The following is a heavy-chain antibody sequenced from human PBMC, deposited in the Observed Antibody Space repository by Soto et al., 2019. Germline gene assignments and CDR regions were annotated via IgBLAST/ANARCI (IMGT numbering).Heavy chain of an antibody. J-gene: IGHJ4*01. CDR1: GFSLSTNGVG. CDR2: IYWNGNE. Sequence: QITLKESGHTLVKPTQPLTLTCTFSGFSLSTNGVGVGWIRQPPGKALEWLALIYWNGNERYTLSLKSRLTITKDTPRSQVVLTVTTMYPVDTATYYCAHLHGGCRTTSCQPLRFDSWGHGPLVTLAS. D-gene: IGHD2-2*01. V-gene: IGHV2-5*01. CDR3: AHLHGGCRTTSCQPLRFDS.